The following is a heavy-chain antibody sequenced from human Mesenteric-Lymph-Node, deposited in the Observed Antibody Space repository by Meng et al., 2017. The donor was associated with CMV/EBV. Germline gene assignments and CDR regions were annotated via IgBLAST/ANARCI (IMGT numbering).Heavy chain of an antibody. J-gene: IGHJ6*02. Sequence: GGSLRLSCVASGFTFSSYAMSWVRQAPGKGLEWVSAIGGSGDFTYYAASVKGRFTISRDNAKNSLYLQMNSLRAEDTAVYYCARVIVGATTSLRYYGMDVWGQGTTVTVSS. CDR3: ARVIVGATTSLRYYGMDV. D-gene: IGHD1-26*01. V-gene: IGHV3-23*01. CDR2: IGGSGDFT. CDR1: GFTFSSYA.